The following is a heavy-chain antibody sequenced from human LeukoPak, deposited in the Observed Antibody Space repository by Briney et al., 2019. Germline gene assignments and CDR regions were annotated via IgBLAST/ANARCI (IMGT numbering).Heavy chain of an antibody. D-gene: IGHD5-18*01. Sequence: QPGGSLRLSCAASGFTFSSYGMHWVRQAPGKGLEWVAVISYDGSNKYYADSVKGRFTISRDNSKNTLYLQMNSLRAEDTAVYYCAKISSVLDTAMVINYWGQGTLVTVSS. V-gene: IGHV3-30*18. CDR1: GFTFSSYG. CDR2: ISYDGSNK. J-gene: IGHJ4*02. CDR3: AKISSVLDTAMVINY.